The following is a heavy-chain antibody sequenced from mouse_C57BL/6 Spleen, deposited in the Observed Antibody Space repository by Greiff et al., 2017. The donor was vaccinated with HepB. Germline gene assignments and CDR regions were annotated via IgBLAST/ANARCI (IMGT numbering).Heavy chain of an antibody. V-gene: IGHV1-64*01. CDR2: IHPNSGST. J-gene: IGHJ1*03. CDR1: GYTFTSYW. D-gene: IGHD1-1*01. CDR3: ARDYYGSSYWYFDV. Sequence: QVQLQQPGAELVKPGASVKLSCKASGYTFTSYWMHWVKQRPGQGLEWIGMIHPNSGSTNYNEKFTSKATLTVDKSSSTAYMQLSSLTSEDSAVYYCARDYYGSSYWYFDVWGTGTTVTVSS.